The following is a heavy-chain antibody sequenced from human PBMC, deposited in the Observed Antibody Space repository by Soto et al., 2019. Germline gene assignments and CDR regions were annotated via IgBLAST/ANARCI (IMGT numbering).Heavy chain of an antibody. CDR1: GVSITSSDSY. J-gene: IGHJ6*02. Sequence: QVQLQESGPGLVKPSQTLSLTCSVSGVSITSSDSYWSLIRQPPGKGPEWIGYINSSGRAYYKPSLKIRVSISIDASKNQFSLRLTSGTVADTAVYFCASFRTLGKDYGVDVWGQGTTVTVSS. CDR2: INSSGRA. V-gene: IGHV4-30-4*01. CDR3: ASFRTLGKDYGVDV. D-gene: IGHD6-13*01.